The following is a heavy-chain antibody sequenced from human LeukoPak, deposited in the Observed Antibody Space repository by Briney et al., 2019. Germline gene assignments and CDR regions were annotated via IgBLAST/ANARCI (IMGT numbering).Heavy chain of an antibody. D-gene: IGHD3-10*01. CDR3: ARDGVTMVRGVIWYWFDP. CDR1: GFTFSSYG. Sequence: QPGRSLRLSCAASGFTFSSYGMHWVRQAPGKGLEWVAVIWNDGSNKYYADSVKGRFTISRDNSKNTLYLQMNSLRAEDTAVYYCARDGVTMVRGVIWYWFDPWGQGTLVTVSS. J-gene: IGHJ5*02. CDR2: IWNDGSNK. V-gene: IGHV3-33*01.